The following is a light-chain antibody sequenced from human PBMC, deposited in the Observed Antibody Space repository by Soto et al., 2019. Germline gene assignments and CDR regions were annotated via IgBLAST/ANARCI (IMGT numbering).Light chain of an antibody. CDR2: GAS. Sequence: ENVLTQSPGTLSLSPGERATLSCRASQSVSSNFLAWYQQKPGQAPRLLIYGASSRATGIPDRFSGSGSGTDFTLTISRLEPEDFAVYYCQQYGSSPQPITFGQGTRLEIK. CDR1: QSVSSNF. J-gene: IGKJ5*01. V-gene: IGKV3-20*01. CDR3: QQYGSSPQPIT.